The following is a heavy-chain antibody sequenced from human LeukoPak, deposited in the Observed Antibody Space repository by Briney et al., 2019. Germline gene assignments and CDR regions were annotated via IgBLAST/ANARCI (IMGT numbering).Heavy chain of an antibody. D-gene: IGHD6-19*01. V-gene: IGHV1-69*13. J-gene: IGHJ6*02. Sequence: GASVKVSCKASGGTFSSYAISWVRQAPGQGLEWMGGIIPIFGTANYAQKFQGRVTITVDESTSTAYMELSSLRSEDTAVYYCARGFQSFKPGYSSGRRYYYYYGMDVWGQGTTVTVSS. CDR2: IIPIFGTA. CDR1: GGTFSSYA. CDR3: ARGFQSFKPGYSSGRRYYYYYGMDV.